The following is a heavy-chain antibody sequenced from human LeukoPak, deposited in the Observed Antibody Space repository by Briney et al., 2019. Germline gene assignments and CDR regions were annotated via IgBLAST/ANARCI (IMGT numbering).Heavy chain of an antibody. CDR1: GFTFSSYV. CDR2: ISGSGDST. J-gene: IGHJ3*02. Sequence: GGSLRPSCAASGFTFSSYVMTWVRQAPGKSLEWVSGISGSGDSTYYADSVKGRFTISRDNSKNTLYLQMNSLRGEDTAVYYCAKDRLGVTPDAFDIWGQGTMVTVSS. D-gene: IGHD3-3*01. V-gene: IGHV3-23*01. CDR3: AKDRLGVTPDAFDI.